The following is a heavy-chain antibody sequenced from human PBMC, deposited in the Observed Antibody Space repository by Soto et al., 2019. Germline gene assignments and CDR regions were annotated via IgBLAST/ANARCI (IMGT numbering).Heavy chain of an antibody. J-gene: IGHJ6*02. CDR1: GFTFYTYW. V-gene: IGHV3-7*01. Sequence: PGGSLRLSCGASGFTFYTYWMNWVRQAPGMGLEWVANIKSDGSEKYYVDSAKGRFTISRDNSKNTLHLQMTSLRPEDTAVYYCAGNMDTAMATYYYGLDVSAQGTTVTVSS. D-gene: IGHD5-18*01. CDR2: IKSDGSEK. CDR3: AGNMDTAMATYYYGLDV.